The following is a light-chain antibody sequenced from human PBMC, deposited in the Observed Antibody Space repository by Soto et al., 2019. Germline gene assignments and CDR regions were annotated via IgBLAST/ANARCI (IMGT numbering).Light chain of an antibody. V-gene: IGLV1-40*01. J-gene: IGLJ1*01. CDR1: SSNIGAHYD. Sequence: QSVLTQPPSVSGARGQRVTISCTGSSSNIGAHYDVHWYQQLPGTAPRLLIFDNTNRPSGVPDRFSASKSDTSASLAISGLQAEDEADYYCQFYDISLRGFVFGTGTKVTVL. CDR3: QFYDISLRGFV. CDR2: DNT.